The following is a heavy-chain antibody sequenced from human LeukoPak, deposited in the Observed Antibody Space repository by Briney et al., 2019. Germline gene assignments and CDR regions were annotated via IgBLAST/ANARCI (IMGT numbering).Heavy chain of an antibody. J-gene: IGHJ6*03. CDR1: GFTVSSYY. CDR2: IYGGGST. CDR3: ARRVGYYYYMDV. D-gene: IGHD1-26*01. V-gene: IGHV3-53*01. Sequence: GGSLRLSCAASGFTVSSYYMSWVRQAPGKGLEWVSVIYGGGSTYYADSVKGRFTISRDNTKNTLYLQMNSLKAEDTAVYYCARRVGYYYYMDVWGKGTTVTVSS.